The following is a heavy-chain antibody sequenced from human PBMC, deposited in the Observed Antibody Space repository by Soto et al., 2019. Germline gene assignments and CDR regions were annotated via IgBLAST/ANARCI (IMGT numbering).Heavy chain of an antibody. CDR3: AKVPQWVLRYHDWFFDY. Sequence: EVHLLESGGGLVQPGGSLRLSCAVSGFSFSNSAMTWVRQAPGKGLEWVSGISGSGDITYNTDSVKGRFAISRDTSKNVVYLQMRSLRAEDTAVYYCAKVPQWVLRYHDWFFDYWGQGTQVTVSS. J-gene: IGHJ4*02. CDR2: ISGSGDIT. CDR1: GFSFSNSA. V-gene: IGHV3-23*01. D-gene: IGHD3-9*01.